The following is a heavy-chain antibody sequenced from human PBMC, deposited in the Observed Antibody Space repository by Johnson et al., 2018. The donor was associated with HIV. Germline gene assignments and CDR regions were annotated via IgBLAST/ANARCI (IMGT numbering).Heavy chain of an antibody. Sequence: MLLVESGGVVVQPGGSLRLSCAASGFTVSSNYMSWVRQAPGKGLEWVANIKNDGSEKYYVDSVKGRFTISRDNAKNSLYLQMNSLRAEDTAVYYCARERGGRHTFDIWGQGTMVAVSS. D-gene: IGHD2-21*01. CDR3: ARERGGRHTFDI. CDR1: GFTVSSNY. CDR2: IKNDGSEK. V-gene: IGHV3-7*01. J-gene: IGHJ3*02.